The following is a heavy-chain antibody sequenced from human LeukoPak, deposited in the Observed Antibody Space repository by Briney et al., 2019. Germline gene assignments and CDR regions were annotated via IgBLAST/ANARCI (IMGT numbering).Heavy chain of an antibody. CDR1: GGSFSGYY. D-gene: IGHD2-15*01. V-gene: IGHV4-34*01. J-gene: IGHJ5*02. Sequence: SETLSLTCAVYGGSFSGYYWSWIRQPPGKGLGWIGEINHSGSTNYNPSLKSRVTISVDTSKNQFSLKLSSVTAADTAVYYCARWDIVFNWFDPWGQGTLVTVSS. CDR3: ARWDIVFNWFDP. CDR2: INHSGST.